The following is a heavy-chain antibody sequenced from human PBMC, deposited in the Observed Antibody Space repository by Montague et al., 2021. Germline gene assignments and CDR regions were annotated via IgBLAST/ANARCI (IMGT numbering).Heavy chain of an antibody. D-gene: IGHD5-24*01. CDR1: GDSVSSNDAT. V-gene: IGHV6-1*01. CDR2: TYYRSKWYN. J-gene: IGHJ5*02. Sequence: CAISGDSVSSNDATWNWIRQSPSRGLEWLGRTYYRSKWYNEYAIYVKSRITVNPDTSKNQFSLLLNSVTPEDTAVYYCARGWQKRFDTWGQGNLVTVSS. CDR3: ARGWQKRFDT.